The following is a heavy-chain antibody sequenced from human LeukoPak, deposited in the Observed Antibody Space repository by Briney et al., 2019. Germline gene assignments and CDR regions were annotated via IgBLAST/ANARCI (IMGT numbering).Heavy chain of an antibody. CDR3: ARSPGWFDP. CDR2: IYYSGST. J-gene: IGHJ5*02. CDR1: GGSISSSSYY. Sequence: LETLSLTCTVSGGSISSSSYYWGWIRQPPGKGLEWIGSIYYSGSTYYNPSLKSRVTISVDTSKNQFSLKLSSVTAADTAVYYCARSPGWFDPWGQGTLVTVSS. V-gene: IGHV4-39*01.